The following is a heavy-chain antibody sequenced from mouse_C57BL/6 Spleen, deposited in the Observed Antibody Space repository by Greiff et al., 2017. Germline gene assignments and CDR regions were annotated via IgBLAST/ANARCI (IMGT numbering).Heavy chain of an antibody. CDR1: GFTFSSYA. CDR3: ARGHYYSKEGYYFDY. V-gene: IGHV5-4*01. CDR2: ISDGGSYT. D-gene: IGHD2-5*01. Sequence: DVQLVESGGGLVKPGGSLKLSCAASGFTFSSYAMSWVRQTPEKRLEWVATISDGGSYTYYPDNVKGRFTISRDNAKNNLYLQMSHLKSEDTAMYYCARGHYYSKEGYYFDYWGQGTTLTVSS. J-gene: IGHJ2*01.